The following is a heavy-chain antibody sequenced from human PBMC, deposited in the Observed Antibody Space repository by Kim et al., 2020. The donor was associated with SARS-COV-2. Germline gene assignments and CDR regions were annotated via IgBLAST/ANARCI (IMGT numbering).Heavy chain of an antibody. CDR1: GYTFIRNA. V-gene: IGHV1-3*04. CDR3: ARDYGDDYFSLAYDF. J-gene: IGHJ3*01. Sequence: ASVKVSCKASGYTFIRNAVHWVRQAPGQGLEWMGWISTANGGTRYSSRFQGRVTFTRDTSANTAYMELNSLTSEDTAVFYCARDYGDDYFSLAYDFWGQG. D-gene: IGHD2-21*02. CDR2: ISTANGGT.